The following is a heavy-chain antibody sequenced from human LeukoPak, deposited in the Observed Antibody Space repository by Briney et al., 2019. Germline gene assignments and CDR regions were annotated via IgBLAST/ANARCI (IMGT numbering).Heavy chain of an antibody. CDR3: ARRHSARVFDI. CDR2: IYHSGTT. Sequence: SETLSLTCAVSGYSISSVYYWGLIRQPPGKGLEWIGSIYHSGTTFCNSSLKSRLTISVDTSKNQFSLKLSSVTTSDTAVYYCARRHSARVFDIWGQGTMVTVSS. J-gene: IGHJ3*02. CDR1: GYSISSVYY. V-gene: IGHV4-38-2*01.